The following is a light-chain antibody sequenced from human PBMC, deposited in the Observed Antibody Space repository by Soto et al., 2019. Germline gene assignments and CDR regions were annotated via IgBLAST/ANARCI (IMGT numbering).Light chain of an antibody. V-gene: IGKV3-20*01. Sequence: EIVLTQSPGTLSLSPGERATLSCRASQSVSSSFLAWYQQKPGQPPRLLIYGTSSRATGIPERFSGSGSGTDFTLTISRLEPEDFAVYYCQHYRGSWTFGRGTKVEVK. J-gene: IGKJ1*01. CDR1: QSVSSSF. CDR3: QHYRGSWT. CDR2: GTS.